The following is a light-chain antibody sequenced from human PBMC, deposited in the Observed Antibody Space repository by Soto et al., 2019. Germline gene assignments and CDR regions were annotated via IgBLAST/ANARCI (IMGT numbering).Light chain of an antibody. J-gene: IGKJ3*01. CDR3: QQRSNWPPT. CDR1: QSVSRY. V-gene: IGKV3-11*01. CDR2: DAS. Sequence: EIGLTQSPATLSLSPGERATLSCRASQSVSRYLAWYQQKPGQAPRLLIYDASNRATGIPARFSGSGSGTEFTLTISSLEPEDFAVYYCQQRSNWPPTFGPGTKVDI.